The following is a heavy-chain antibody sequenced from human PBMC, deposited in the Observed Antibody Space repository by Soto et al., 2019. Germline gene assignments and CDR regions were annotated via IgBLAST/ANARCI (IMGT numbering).Heavy chain of an antibody. Sequence: QAQLEQSGAEVKKPGASVKVSCKSSGYTFSTSGISWVRQAPGQGLEWMGWISTYNGDANYAQRFQGRVTMTTATSTSTTFMELRSLRSDDTAVYYGAREGPRPYYYYGMDVWGQGTTVTVSS. CDR1: GYTFSTSG. CDR3: AREGPRPYYYYGMDV. V-gene: IGHV1-18*01. J-gene: IGHJ6*02. D-gene: IGHD6-6*01. CDR2: ISTYNGDA.